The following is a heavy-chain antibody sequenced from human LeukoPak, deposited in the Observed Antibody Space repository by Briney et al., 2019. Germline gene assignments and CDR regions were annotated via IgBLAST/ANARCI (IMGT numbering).Heavy chain of an antibody. CDR3: ARHGDSSSWSYYFDY. CDR1: GYSFTSYW. D-gene: IGHD6-13*01. Sequence: GESLKISCKGSGYSFTSYWIGWVRQLPGKGLEWMGIIYPGDSDTRYSPSFQGQVTISADKSISTAYLQWSSLKASDTAMYYCARHGDSSSWSYYFDYWGQGTLVTVSS. V-gene: IGHV5-51*01. CDR2: IYPGDSDT. J-gene: IGHJ4*02.